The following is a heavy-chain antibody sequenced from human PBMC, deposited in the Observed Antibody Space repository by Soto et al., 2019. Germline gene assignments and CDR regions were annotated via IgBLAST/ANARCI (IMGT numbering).Heavy chain of an antibody. V-gene: IGHV3-30*18. CDR3: AKDRGSGFDY. Sequence: SLRLSCAASGFTFSSYGMHWVRQAPGKGLEWVAVISYDGSNKYYADSVKGRFTISRDNSKNTLYLQMNSLRAEDTAVYYCAKDRGSGFDYWGQGTLVTVSS. J-gene: IGHJ4*02. CDR2: ISYDGSNK. CDR1: GFTFSSYG. D-gene: IGHD3-16*01.